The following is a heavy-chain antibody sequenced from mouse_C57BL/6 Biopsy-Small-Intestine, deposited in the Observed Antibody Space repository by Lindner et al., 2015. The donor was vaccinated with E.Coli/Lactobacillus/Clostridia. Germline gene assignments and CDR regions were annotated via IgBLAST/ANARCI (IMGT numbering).Heavy chain of an antibody. CDR3: TREALFARGYFDV. CDR1: GYTFTNYN. V-gene: IGHV1-85*01. CDR2: IYPRDGSS. D-gene: IGHD1-1*01. Sequence: VQLQESGPALVKPGASVKLSCKASGYTFTNYNINWVKQRPGQGPEWIGWIYPRDGSSKDNEKFKDKATLTVDTSSSTAYMALHSLTSEDSAVYFCTREALFARGYFDVWGTGTTVTASS. J-gene: IGHJ1*03.